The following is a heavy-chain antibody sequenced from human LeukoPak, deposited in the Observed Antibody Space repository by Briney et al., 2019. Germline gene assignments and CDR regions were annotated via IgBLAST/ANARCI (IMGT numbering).Heavy chain of an antibody. CDR1: GSTFSRHA. CDR2: ISGSGGST. J-gene: IGHJ3*02. V-gene: IGHV3-23*01. Sequence: GGSLRLSCAASGSTFSRHAMSWVRQAPGKGLEWVSDISGSGGSTYYADSVKGRFTISRDNSKNTLYLQMNSLRAEDTAVYYCARDRDNGARGAFDIWGQGTMVTVSS. D-gene: IGHD2-8*01. CDR3: ARDRDNGARGAFDI.